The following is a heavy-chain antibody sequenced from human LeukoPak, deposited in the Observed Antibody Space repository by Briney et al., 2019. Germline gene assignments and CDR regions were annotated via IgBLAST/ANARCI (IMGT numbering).Heavy chain of an antibody. CDR2: MNPNSGNT. J-gene: IGHJ4*02. D-gene: IGHD5-12*01. Sequence: XVXQAXGXXLXWMGWMNPNSGNTGYAQKFQGRVTMTRNTSISTAYMELSSLRSEDTAVYYCARGGVDSGYENFDYWGQGTLVTVSS. V-gene: IGHV1-8*01. CDR3: ARGGVDSGYENFDY.